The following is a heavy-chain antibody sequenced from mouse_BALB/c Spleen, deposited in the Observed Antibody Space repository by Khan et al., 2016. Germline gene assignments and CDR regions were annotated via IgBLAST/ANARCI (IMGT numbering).Heavy chain of an antibody. Sequence: VQLQQSGAELVRSGASVRLSCTASGFNIEDFYIHWVKQRPEQGLEWIGWIDPENGSSDFAPKFQGQATITADTSSNTAYLHLSSLTSEDTAVYYCGVCGNSLAGFPCWGQRTLITVSA. CDR3: GVCGNSLAGFPC. CDR1: GFNIEDFY. V-gene: IGHV14-4*02. CDR2: IDPENGSS. D-gene: IGHD2-1*01. J-gene: IGHJ3*01.